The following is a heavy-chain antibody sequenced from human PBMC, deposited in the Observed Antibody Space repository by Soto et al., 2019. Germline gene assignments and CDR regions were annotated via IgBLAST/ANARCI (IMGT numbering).Heavy chain of an antibody. CDR2: IYYSGST. CDR1: GGSIDTYY. CDR3: ARLGGYYQSLDT. D-gene: IGHD3-22*01. Sequence: QVQLQESGPGLVKASETLSLTCTVSGGSIDTYYWSWIRQPPGKGLQWIGYIYYSGSTTYSPSLKSRVTMSVDRSKNQFSLKLTSMTAADAAVYYCARLGGYYQSLDTWGQGALVTVSS. V-gene: IGHV4-59*08. J-gene: IGHJ5*02.